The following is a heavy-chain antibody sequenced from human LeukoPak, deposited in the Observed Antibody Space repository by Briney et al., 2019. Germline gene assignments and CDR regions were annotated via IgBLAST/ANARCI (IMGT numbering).Heavy chain of an antibody. J-gene: IGHJ4*02. D-gene: IGHD2/OR15-2a*01. CDR2: IYSGGNT. V-gene: IGHV3-66*01. CDR1: GFTFSNYN. Sequence: GGSLRLSCAASGFTFSNYNMNWVRQAPGKGLEWVSVIYSGGNTYYADSVKGRVTISRDNSKNTLYLQMNSLRAEDTAVYYCARDTPPRIFDYWGQGTPVTVSS. CDR3: ARDTPPRIFDY.